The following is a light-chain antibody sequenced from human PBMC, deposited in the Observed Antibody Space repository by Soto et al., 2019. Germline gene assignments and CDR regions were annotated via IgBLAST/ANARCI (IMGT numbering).Light chain of an antibody. CDR2: AAS. Sequence: DIQMTQSPSSLFASVGDRVTIACRASQGIRNDLGWYQQKPGKAPKRLIYAASSLQSGVPSRFIGSLSGTDFTRTIRSVQPEDFATYHWQKYNSAHITFGQATRLKIK. CDR1: QGIRND. V-gene: IGKV1-17*01. J-gene: IGKJ5*01. CDR3: QKYNSAHIT.